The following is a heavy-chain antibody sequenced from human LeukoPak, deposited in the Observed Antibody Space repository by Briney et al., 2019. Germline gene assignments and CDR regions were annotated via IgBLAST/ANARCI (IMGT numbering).Heavy chain of an antibody. Sequence: PSETLSLTCTVSGGSISSYYWSWIRQPPGKGLEWIGYIYYSGSTNYNPSLKSRVTISVDTSKNQFSLKLSSVTAADTAVYFCGRGVRIATYDSWGQGTLVTVSS. V-gene: IGHV4-59*12. CDR3: GRGVRIATYDS. CDR2: IYYSGST. D-gene: IGHD6-13*01. CDR1: GGSISSYY. J-gene: IGHJ5*02.